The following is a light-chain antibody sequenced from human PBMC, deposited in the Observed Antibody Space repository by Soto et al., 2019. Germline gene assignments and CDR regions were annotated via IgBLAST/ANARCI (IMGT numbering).Light chain of an antibody. CDR3: QQYGSSPPRFT. CDR2: GAS. J-gene: IGKJ3*01. CDR1: QSVSSSY. Sequence: IVLTQSPGTLSLSPGERATLSCRASQSVSSSYLAWYQQKPGQAPRLLIYGASSRATGIPARFSGSGSGTDFTLTISRLEPEDVAVYYCQQYGSSPPRFTFGPGTKVDIK. V-gene: IGKV3-20*01.